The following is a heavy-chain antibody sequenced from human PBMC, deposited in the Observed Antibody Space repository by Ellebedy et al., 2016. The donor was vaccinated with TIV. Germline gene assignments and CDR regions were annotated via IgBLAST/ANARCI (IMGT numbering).Heavy chain of an antibody. D-gene: IGHD6-19*01. V-gene: IGHV3-7*03. J-gene: IGHJ4*02. CDR1: GFTVSSNY. Sequence: GESLKISXAVSGFTVSSNYMSWVRQAPGKGLEWVANIKPDGSEKYYVDSVKGRFTISRDNAKNSLYLQMNSLRAEDTAVYYCARMDHRGSGWYFDYWGQGTLVTVSS. CDR2: IKPDGSEK. CDR3: ARMDHRGSGWYFDY.